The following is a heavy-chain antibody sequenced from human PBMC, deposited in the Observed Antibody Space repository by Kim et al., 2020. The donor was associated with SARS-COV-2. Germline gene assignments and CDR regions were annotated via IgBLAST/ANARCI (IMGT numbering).Heavy chain of an antibody. V-gene: IGHV3-33*05. CDR1: GFTFSTNG. CDR3: ARDLWRGGNKLFDY. J-gene: IGHJ4*02. CDR2: ISNDGHYK. Sequence: GGSLRLSCAASGFTFSTNGMHWVRQAPGKGLEWVAVISNDGHYKSYADSVRGRFTISRDNSENTLHLQMHSLRAEDTAVYYCARDLWRGGNKLFDYWGQG. D-gene: IGHD3-3*01.